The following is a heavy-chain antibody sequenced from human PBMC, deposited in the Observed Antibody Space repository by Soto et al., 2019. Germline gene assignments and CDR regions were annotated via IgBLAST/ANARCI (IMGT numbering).Heavy chain of an antibody. V-gene: IGHV3-33*06. CDR2: IWYDGSKT. CDR1: GFSFTTYG. CDR3: VKDHCGGDCYSNPYFDY. Sequence: QVQLVESGGGVVQPGGSLRLSCAASGFSFTTYGLHWVRQAPGKGLEWVAVIWYDGSKTYYADSVKGRFTISRDNSKNRLYLQMNSVRVEDTAMYYCVKDHCGGDCYSNPYFDYWGQGTLVTVSS. D-gene: IGHD2-21*02. J-gene: IGHJ4*02.